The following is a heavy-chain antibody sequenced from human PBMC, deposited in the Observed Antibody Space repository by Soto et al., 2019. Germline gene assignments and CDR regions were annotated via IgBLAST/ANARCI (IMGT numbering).Heavy chain of an antibody. J-gene: IGHJ4*02. CDR1: GFTFSSYS. V-gene: IGHV3-48*01. CDR2: ISSSSSTI. Sequence: EVQLVESGGGLVQPGGSLRLSCAASGFTFSSYSMNWVRQAPGKGLEWVSYISSSSSTIYYADSVKGRFTISRDNAKNSLYLQMNSLSAEDTAVYYCARDTITMIVVVNYDYWGQGTLVTVSS. D-gene: IGHD3-22*01. CDR3: ARDTITMIVVVNYDY.